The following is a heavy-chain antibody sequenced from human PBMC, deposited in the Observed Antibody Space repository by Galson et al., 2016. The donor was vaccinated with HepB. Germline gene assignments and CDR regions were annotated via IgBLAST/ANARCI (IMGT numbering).Heavy chain of an antibody. CDR3: ATILGYCRGGSCYRDY. J-gene: IGHJ4*02. Sequence: CAASGFTFSIYAMSWVRQAPGKGLEWVSSISGGADSRYYADSVKGRFTISRDNSKNTLYLQMHSLGAEDTAVYYCATILGYCRGGSCYRDYWGQGTLVTVSS. CDR2: ISGGADSR. D-gene: IGHD2-15*01. CDR1: GFTFSIYA. V-gene: IGHV3-23*01.